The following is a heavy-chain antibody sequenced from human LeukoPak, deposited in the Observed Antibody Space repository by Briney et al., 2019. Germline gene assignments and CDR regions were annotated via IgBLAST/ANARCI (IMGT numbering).Heavy chain of an antibody. D-gene: IGHD2-2*01. J-gene: IGHJ3*02. CDR1: GGSISSGDYY. Sequence: SETLSLTCTVSGGSISSGDYYWNWTRQHPGKGLEWIGYIYYSGSTYYNPSLKSRVTISVDTSKNQFSLKVNSVTAAGTAVYYCARGGGGIVVVPAAIAFDIWGQGTMVTVSS. V-gene: IGHV4-31*03. CDR3: ARGGGGIVVVPAAIAFDI. CDR2: IYYSGST.